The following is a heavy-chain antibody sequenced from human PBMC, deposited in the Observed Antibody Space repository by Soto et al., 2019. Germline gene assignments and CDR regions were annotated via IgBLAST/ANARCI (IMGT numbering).Heavy chain of an antibody. CDR1: GYSFTSYW. CDR2: IYPGDSDT. J-gene: IGHJ4*02. D-gene: IGHD2-21*02. CDR3: ARHVADCGGDCPFDY. V-gene: IGHV5-51*01. Sequence: GSLKISCKGSGYSFTSYWIGWVRQMPGKGLEWMGIIYPGDSDTRYSPSFQGQVTISADKSISTAYLQWSSLKASDTAMYYCARHVADCGGDCPFDYWGQGTLVTVSS.